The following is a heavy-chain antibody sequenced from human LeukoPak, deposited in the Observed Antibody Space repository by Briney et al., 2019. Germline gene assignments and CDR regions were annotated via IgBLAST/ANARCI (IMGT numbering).Heavy chain of an antibody. D-gene: IGHD3-10*01. J-gene: IGHJ6*03. V-gene: IGHV4-34*01. Sequence: SETLSLTCAVYGGSFSGYYWSWIRQPPGKGLEWIGEINHSGSTNYNPSLKSRVTISVDTSKNQFSLKLSSVTAADTAVYYCASHLVSGSGSYPTINYYYYMDVWGKGTTVTISS. CDR2: INHSGST. CDR1: GGSFSGYY. CDR3: ASHLVSGSGSYPTINYYYYMDV.